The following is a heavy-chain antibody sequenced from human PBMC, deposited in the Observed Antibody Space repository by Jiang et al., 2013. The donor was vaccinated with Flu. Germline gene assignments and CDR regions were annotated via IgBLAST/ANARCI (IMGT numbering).Heavy chain of an antibody. CDR3: ARVRGEDTAMVTGGTFDI. CDR1: GGSFSGYY. D-gene: IGHD5-18*01. CDR2: INHSGST. V-gene: IGHV4-34*01. J-gene: IGHJ3*02. Sequence: LLKPSETLSLTCAVYGGSFSGYYWSWIRQPPGKGLEWIGEINHSGSTNYNPSLKSRVTISVDTSKNQFSLKLSSVTAADTAVYYCARVRGEDTAMVTGGTFDIWGQGTMVTVSS.